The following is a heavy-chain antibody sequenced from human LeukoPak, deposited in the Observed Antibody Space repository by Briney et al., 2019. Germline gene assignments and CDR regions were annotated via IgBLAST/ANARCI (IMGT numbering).Heavy chain of an antibody. J-gene: IGHJ4*02. CDR1: GVSVDSDY. CDR3: AREHGKSGGDCYFDY. Sequence: GGSLRLSCAASGVSVDSDYMSWVRQAPGKGLEWVSVIYSGGTTYYAESVKGRFTISRDNSKNTLYLQMNSLRAEDMAVYYCAREHGKSGGDCYFDYWGQGTLVTVSS. V-gene: IGHV3-53*01. D-gene: IGHD2-21*02. CDR2: IYSGGTT.